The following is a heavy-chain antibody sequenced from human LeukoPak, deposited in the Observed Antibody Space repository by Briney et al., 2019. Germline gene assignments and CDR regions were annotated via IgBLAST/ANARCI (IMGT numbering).Heavy chain of an antibody. D-gene: IGHD3-22*01. CDR1: GFTFSSYG. CDR3: AKDVRRYYDSSGPLDY. V-gene: IGHV3-30*02. J-gene: IGHJ4*02. Sequence: PGGSLRLSCAASGFTFSSYGMHWVRQAPGKGLEWVAVIWYDGSNKYYADSVKGRFTISRDNSKNTLYLQMNSLRAEDTAVYYCAKDVRRYYDSSGPLDYWGQGTLVTVSS. CDR2: IWYDGSNK.